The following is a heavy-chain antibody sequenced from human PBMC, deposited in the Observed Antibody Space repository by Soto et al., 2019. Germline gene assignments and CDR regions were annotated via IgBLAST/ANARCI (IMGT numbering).Heavy chain of an antibody. Sequence: EVQLLDSGGGLVQPGGSLRLSCAASGFTFSSYAMNWVRQAPGKGLEWVSVISGSGDSTYYADSVKGRFTISRDNAKNTLYRQMNSMRSEDTAVYYCARRGPGTYFDSWGQGTLVTVSS. CDR2: ISGSGDST. CDR1: GFTFSSYA. D-gene: IGHD6-13*01. CDR3: ARRGPGTYFDS. V-gene: IGHV3-23*01. J-gene: IGHJ4*02.